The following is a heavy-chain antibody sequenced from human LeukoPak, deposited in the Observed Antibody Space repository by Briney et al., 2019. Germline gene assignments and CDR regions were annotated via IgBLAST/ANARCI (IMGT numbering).Heavy chain of an antibody. Sequence: PSETLSLTCTVSDYSITSNNYWGWIRQPPGKGLEWIANIHHRGSTDYNPSLKSRVTISVDTSKNQFSLKLSSVTAADTAVYYCARPETPHCSSTSCHPRNNWFDPWGQGTLVTVSS. V-gene: IGHV4-38-2*02. J-gene: IGHJ5*02. D-gene: IGHD2-2*01. CDR2: IHHRGST. CDR1: DYSITSNNY. CDR3: ARPETPHCSSTSCHPRNNWFDP.